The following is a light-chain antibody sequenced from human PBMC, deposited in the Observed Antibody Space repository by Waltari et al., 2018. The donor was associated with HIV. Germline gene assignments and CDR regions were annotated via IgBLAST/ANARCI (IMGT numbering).Light chain of an antibody. CDR2: GAS. J-gene: IGKJ2*01. CDR1: QSITSTY. CDR3: QYYESSPGYP. V-gene: IGKV3-20*01. Sequence: EIVLTQSPGTLSLSPGETATLSCRPSQSITSTYLAWYQQKPGQAPRLLTYGASRRATGIPDRFSGSASGTDFTLTISGLEPEDFAVYYCQYYESSPGYPFGQGTKLEMK.